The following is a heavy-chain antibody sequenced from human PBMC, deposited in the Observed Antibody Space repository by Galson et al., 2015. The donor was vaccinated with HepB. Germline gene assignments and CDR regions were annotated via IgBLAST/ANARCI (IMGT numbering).Heavy chain of an antibody. Sequence: SVKVSCKASGGTFSSYAISWVRQAPGQGLEWMGGIIPIFGTANYAQKFQGRVTITADKSTSTAYMELNSLKTEDTAVYYCTRDPSGITGTRGVDWGQGTLVTVSS. V-gene: IGHV1-69*06. CDR2: IIPIFGTA. D-gene: IGHD1-20*01. CDR3: TRDPSGITGTRGVD. CDR1: GGTFSSYA. J-gene: IGHJ4*02.